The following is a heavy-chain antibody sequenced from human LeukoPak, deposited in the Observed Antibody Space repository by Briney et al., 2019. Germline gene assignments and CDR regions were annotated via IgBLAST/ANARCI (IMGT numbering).Heavy chain of an antibody. CDR2: ISSSHNNI. CDR3: VRDRSPGYFDY. D-gene: IGHD3-10*01. Sequence: GGSLRLSCAASGFTFSSYRMNWVRQAPGKGLDWVSSISSSHNNIYYADSVKGQFSISRDNAKNSLFLQMNSLRAEDTAVYYCVRDRSPGYFDYWGQGTLVTVSS. CDR1: GFTFSSYR. V-gene: IGHV3-21*01. J-gene: IGHJ4*02.